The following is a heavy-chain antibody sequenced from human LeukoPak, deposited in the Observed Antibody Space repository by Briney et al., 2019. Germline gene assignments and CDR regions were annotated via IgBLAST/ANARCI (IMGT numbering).Heavy chain of an antibody. Sequence: GASVKVSCKASGYTFTGYYMHWVRQAPGQGLEWMGWINPNSGGTDYAQKFQGRVTLTRDTSISTAYMELSRLRSDDTAVYYCARENGILRYFDWSALNWFDPWGQGTLVTVSS. CDR1: GYTFTGYY. J-gene: IGHJ5*02. D-gene: IGHD3-9*01. CDR2: INPNSGGT. CDR3: ARENGILRYFDWSALNWFDP. V-gene: IGHV1-2*02.